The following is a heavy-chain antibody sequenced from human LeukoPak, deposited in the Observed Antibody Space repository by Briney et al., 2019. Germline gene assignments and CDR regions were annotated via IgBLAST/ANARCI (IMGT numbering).Heavy chain of an antibody. CDR3: ARDGVVAATPAYY. CDR2: ISSSSSYT. D-gene: IGHD2-15*01. Sequence: KPGGSLRLSCAASGFTFSDYYMSWIRQAPGKGLEWVSYISSSSSYTNYADSVKGRFTISRDNAKNSLYLQMNSLRAEDTAVYYCARDGVVAATPAYYWGQGTPVTVSS. J-gene: IGHJ4*02. CDR1: GFTFSDYY. V-gene: IGHV3-11*06.